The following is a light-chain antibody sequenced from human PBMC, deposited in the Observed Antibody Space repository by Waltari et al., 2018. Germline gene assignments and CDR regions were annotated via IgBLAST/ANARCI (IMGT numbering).Light chain of an antibody. CDR2: EGS. Sequence: QSALTQPASVSGSPGQSTTISCPGTSSDVGSHNLFSWYQQHPGKAPKLMIYEGSKRPSGVSNRFSGSKSGNTASLTISGLQAEDEADYYCCSYAGSSTYVFGTGTKVTVL. V-gene: IGLV2-23*01. J-gene: IGLJ1*01. CDR3: CSYAGSSTYV. CDR1: SSDVGSHNL.